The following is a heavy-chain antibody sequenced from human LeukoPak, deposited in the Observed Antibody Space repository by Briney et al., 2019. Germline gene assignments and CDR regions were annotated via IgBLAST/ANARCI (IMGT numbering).Heavy chain of an antibody. Sequence: GESLKISCKGSGYSFTSYWIGWVRQMPGKGLEWLGIIYPGDSDTRYSPSFQGQVTISADKSISTAYLQWSSLKASDTAMYYCARSMAVAGTCFDYWGQGTLVTVSS. CDR1: GYSFTSYW. D-gene: IGHD6-19*01. CDR2: IYPGDSDT. V-gene: IGHV5-51*01. CDR3: ARSMAVAGTCFDY. J-gene: IGHJ4*02.